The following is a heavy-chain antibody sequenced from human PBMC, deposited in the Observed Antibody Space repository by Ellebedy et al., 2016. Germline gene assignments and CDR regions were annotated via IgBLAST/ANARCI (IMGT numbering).Heavy chain of an antibody. CDR3: ATRRYGSFDI. D-gene: IGHD4-17*01. CDR1: GFIVNSNY. J-gene: IGHJ3*02. CDR2: LYTDGKT. V-gene: IGHV3-53*01. Sequence: GGSLRLXXAGSGFIVNSNYMTWVRQAPGKGLEWVSLLYTDGKTSYADSVKGRFTTSRDNSKDTLYLQMNTLRAEDTAVYYCATRRYGSFDIWGQGTTVTVPS.